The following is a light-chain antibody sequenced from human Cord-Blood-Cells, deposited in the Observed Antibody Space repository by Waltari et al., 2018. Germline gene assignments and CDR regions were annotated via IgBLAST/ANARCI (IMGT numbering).Light chain of an antibody. J-gene: IGLJ1*01. CDR1: SRDVGGYTY. V-gene: IGLV2-14*01. CDR3: SSYTSSSTLDV. CDR2: DVS. Sequence: QSALTQPASVSGSPGQSITISCTRTSRDVGGYTYVSWYQQHPGKAPKRMIYDVSNRPSGVSNRFSGSKSGNTASLTISGLQAEDEADYYCSSYTSSSTLDVFGTGTKVTVL.